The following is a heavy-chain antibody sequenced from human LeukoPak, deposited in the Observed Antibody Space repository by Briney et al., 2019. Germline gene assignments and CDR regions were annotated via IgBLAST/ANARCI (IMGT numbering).Heavy chain of an antibody. CDR3: ARGRNPNWFDP. Sequence: PSETLSLTCTVSGGSISSGDYYWSWIRQPPGKGLEWIGYIYYSGSTYCNPSLKSRVTISVDTSKNQFSLKLSSVTAADTAVYYCARGRNPNWFDPWGQGTLVTVSS. V-gene: IGHV4-30-4*01. CDR2: IYYSGST. CDR1: GGSISSGDYY. J-gene: IGHJ5*02.